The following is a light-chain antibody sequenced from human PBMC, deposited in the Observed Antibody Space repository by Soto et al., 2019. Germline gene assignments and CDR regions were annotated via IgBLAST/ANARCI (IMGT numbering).Light chain of an antibody. Sequence: QSVLTQPPSVSGAPGQRVTISCTGSSSNIGAHYDVHWYQQLPGRAPKLLIFGNITRPSGVPDRFSGSKSDTSASLAITGLQAEDEADYYCQSYDSGLSGYVFGTGTKLTVL. J-gene: IGLJ1*01. CDR1: SSNIGAHYD. V-gene: IGLV1-40*01. CDR2: GNI. CDR3: QSYDSGLSGYV.